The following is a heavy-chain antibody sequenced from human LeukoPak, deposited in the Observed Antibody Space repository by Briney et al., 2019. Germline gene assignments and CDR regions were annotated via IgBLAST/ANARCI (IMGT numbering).Heavy chain of an antibody. J-gene: IGHJ6*03. CDR3: ARETTILRRYYYYYYMDV. Sequence: PGGSLRLSCAASGFTFSSYAMHWVRQAPGKGLEWVAVISYDGSNKYYADSVKGRFTISRDNSKNTLYLQMNSLRAEDTAVYYCARETTILRRYYYYYYMDVWGKGTTVTVSS. CDR1: GFTFSSYA. V-gene: IGHV3-30*01. D-gene: IGHD3-9*01. CDR2: ISYDGSNK.